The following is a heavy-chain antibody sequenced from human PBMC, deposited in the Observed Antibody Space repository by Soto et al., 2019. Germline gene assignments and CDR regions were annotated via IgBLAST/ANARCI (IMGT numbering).Heavy chain of an antibody. CDR2: IYYSGST. D-gene: IGHD3-10*01. Sequence: SETLSLTCTVSGGSISSYYWSWIRQPPGKGLEWIGYIYYSGSTNYNPSLKSRVTISVDTSKNQFSLKLSSVTAADTAVYYCAREGYGSGSYYGISMGWGQGTQVTVSS. CDR3: AREGYGSGSYYGISMG. J-gene: IGHJ4*02. CDR1: GGSISSYY. V-gene: IGHV4-59*01.